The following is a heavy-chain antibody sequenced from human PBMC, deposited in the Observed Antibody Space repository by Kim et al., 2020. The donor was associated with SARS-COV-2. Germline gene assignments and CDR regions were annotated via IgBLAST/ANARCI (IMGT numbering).Heavy chain of an antibody. D-gene: IGHD6-19*01. Sequence: SQTLSLTCAISGDSVSSNSAAWNWIRQSPSRGLEWLGRTYYRSKWYNDYAESVKSRININPDTSRNQISLQLNSVSPEDTAVYYCARGVTVVGYYFDYWGQGTLFTVSS. V-gene: IGHV6-1*01. J-gene: IGHJ4*02. CDR2: TYYRSKWYN. CDR3: ARGVTVVGYYFDY. CDR1: GDSVSSNSAA.